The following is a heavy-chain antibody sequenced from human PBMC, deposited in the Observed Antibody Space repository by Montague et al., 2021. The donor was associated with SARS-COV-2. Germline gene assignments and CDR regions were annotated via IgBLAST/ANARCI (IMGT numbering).Heavy chain of an antibody. CDR1: GGSFSAYF. CDR3: ARGRQHFNMIVVVMTGGEYYFDY. CDR2: INHRGTS. Sequence: SETLSLTCAVYGGSFSAYFWTWIRQPPGKGLEWIGEINHRGTSNYNPSLKSRVSISVDTSKNQFSLYLASVTAADTAVYYCARGRQHFNMIVVVMTGGEYYFDYWGQGTLVTVSS. J-gene: IGHJ4*02. V-gene: IGHV4-34*01. D-gene: IGHD3-22*01.